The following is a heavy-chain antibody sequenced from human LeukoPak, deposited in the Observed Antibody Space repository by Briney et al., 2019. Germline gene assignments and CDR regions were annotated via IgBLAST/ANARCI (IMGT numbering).Heavy chain of an antibody. V-gene: IGHV1-8*03. J-gene: IGHJ5*02. D-gene: IGHD1-26*01. Sequence: ASVKVSCKASGYTFTSYDINWVRQATGQGLEWMGWMNPNSGNTGYTQKFQGRVTITSDTSISTAYMELTSLRSEDTAVYYCARVGVGATLIAWFDPWGQGTLVTVSS. CDR3: ARVGVGATLIAWFDP. CDR1: GYTFTSYD. CDR2: MNPNSGNT.